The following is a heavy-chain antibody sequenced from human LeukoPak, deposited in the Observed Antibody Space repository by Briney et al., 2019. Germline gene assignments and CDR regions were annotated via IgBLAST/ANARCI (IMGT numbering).Heavy chain of an antibody. CDR3: ARVEGDTMVRGVGATFDY. D-gene: IGHD3-10*01. V-gene: IGHV4-38-2*02. CDR2: IYSSGST. CDR1: GYSISSGFY. Sequence: PSETLSLTCTVSGYSISSGFYWGWIRQPPGKGLEWIGSIYSSGSTYYNPSLKSRVTISVDTSKNQVSLKLRSVTAADTAVYYCARVEGDTMVRGVGATFDYWGQGTLVTVSS. J-gene: IGHJ4*02.